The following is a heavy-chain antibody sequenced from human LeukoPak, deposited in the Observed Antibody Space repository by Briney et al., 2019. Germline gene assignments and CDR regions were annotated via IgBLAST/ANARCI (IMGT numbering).Heavy chain of an antibody. D-gene: IGHD6-19*01. V-gene: IGHV1-69*04. CDR2: IIPILGIA. Sequence: GASVKVSCKASGGTFSSYAISWVRQAPGQGLEWMGRIIPILGIANYAQKFQGRVTITADKSTSTAYKELSSLRSEDTAVYYCARDRIAVAGRNYYYGMDVWGQGTTVTVSS. J-gene: IGHJ6*02. CDR1: GGTFSSYA. CDR3: ARDRIAVAGRNYYYGMDV.